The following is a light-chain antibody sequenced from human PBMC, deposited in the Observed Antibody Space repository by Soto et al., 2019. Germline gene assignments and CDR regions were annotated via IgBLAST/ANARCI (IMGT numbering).Light chain of an antibody. V-gene: IGKV3-11*01. J-gene: IGKJ4*01. Sequence: EFVLTQSPATLFLSPGERATLSCRASQSVSSYLAWYQQKPGQAPRLLIYDASNRATGIPARFSGSGSGTDFTLTISSLDPEDFAVYYCQQRSNWPLTFGGGTKVEIK. CDR1: QSVSSY. CDR3: QQRSNWPLT. CDR2: DAS.